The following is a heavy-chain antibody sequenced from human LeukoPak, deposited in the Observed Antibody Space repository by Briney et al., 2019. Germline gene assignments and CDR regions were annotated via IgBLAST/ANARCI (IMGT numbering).Heavy chain of an antibody. V-gene: IGHV1-18*01. D-gene: IGHD2-8*01. CDR2: ISAYNGNT. J-gene: IGHJ6*02. CDR1: GYTFTSYG. Sequence: ASVKVSCKASGYTFTSYGISWVRQAPGQGLEWMGWISAYNGNTNYAQKLQGRVTMTTDTSTSTAYMELRSLRSDDTAVYYCARRLMVYARVYGTDVWGQGTTVTVSS. CDR3: ARRLMVYARVYGTDV.